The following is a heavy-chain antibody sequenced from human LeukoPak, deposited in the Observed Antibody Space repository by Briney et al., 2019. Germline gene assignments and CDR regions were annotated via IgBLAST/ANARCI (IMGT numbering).Heavy chain of an antibody. CDR3: ARVKYRYYDFWSGPSGFYYGMDV. CDR1: GYTFTSYY. D-gene: IGHD3-3*01. J-gene: IGHJ6*02. Sequence: ASVKVSCKASGYTFTSYYMHWVRQAPGQGLEWMGWISAYNGNTNYAQMLQGRGTMTTDTSTSTAYMELRSLRSDDTAVYYCARVKYRYYDFWSGPSGFYYGMDVWGQGTTVTVSS. CDR2: ISAYNGNT. V-gene: IGHV1-18*04.